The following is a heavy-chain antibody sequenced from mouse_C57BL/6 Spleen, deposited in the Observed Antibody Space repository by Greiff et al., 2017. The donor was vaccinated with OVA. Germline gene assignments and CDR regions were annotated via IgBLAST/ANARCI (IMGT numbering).Heavy chain of an antibody. V-gene: IGHV1-80*01. CDR2: IYPGDGDT. CDR1: GYAFSSYW. J-gene: IGHJ2*01. Sequence: QVQLKQSGAELVKPGASVKISCKASGYAFSSYWMNWVKQRPGKGLEWIGQIYPGDGDTNYNGKFKGKATLTADKSSSTAYMQLSSLTSEDSAVYFCARGTITTAYYFDYWGQGTTLTVSS. D-gene: IGHD1-1*01. CDR3: ARGTITTAYYFDY.